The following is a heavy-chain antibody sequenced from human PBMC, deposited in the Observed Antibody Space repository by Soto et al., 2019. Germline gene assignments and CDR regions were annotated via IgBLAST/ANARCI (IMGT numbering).Heavy chain of an antibody. J-gene: IGHJ4*02. CDR2: IYYSGST. CDR1: GGSVSSGSYY. V-gene: IGHV4-61*01. D-gene: IGHD4-17*01. Sequence: SETLSLTCTVSGGSVSSGSYYWSWIRQPPGKGLEWIGYIYYSGSTNYNPSLKSRVTISVDTSKNQFSLKLSSVTAADTAVYYCAGSMTTVVTPGSGYFDYWGQGTLVTVSS. CDR3: AGSMTTVVTPGSGYFDY.